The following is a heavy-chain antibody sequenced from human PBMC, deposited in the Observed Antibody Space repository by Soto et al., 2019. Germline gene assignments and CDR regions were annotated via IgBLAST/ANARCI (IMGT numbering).Heavy chain of an antibody. CDR3: AHSLIGYYYDSSGSNWFDP. CDR1: GFSLSTSGVG. CDR2: IYWDDDK. V-gene: IGHV2-5*02. J-gene: IGHJ5*02. D-gene: IGHD3-22*01. Sequence: SGYAGEPTQTLTLTCTFSGFSLSTSGVGVGWIRQPPGKALEWLALIYWDDDKRYSPSLKSRLTITKDTSKNQVVLTMTNMDPVDTATYYCAHSLIGYYYDSSGSNWFDPWGQGTLVTVSS.